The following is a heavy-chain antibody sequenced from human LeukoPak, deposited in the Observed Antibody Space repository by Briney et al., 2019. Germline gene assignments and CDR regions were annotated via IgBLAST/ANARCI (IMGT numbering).Heavy chain of an antibody. CDR1: GGSISSYY. J-gene: IGHJ5*02. CDR2: IYYSGST. CDR3: ARHSPLGKFDP. Sequence: SETLSLTCTVSGGSISSYYWSWIRQPPGKGLEWIGYIYYSGSTNYNPSLKSRVTISVDTSKNQFSLKLSSVTAADTAVYYCARHSPLGKFDPWGQGTLVTVSS. V-gene: IGHV4-59*08.